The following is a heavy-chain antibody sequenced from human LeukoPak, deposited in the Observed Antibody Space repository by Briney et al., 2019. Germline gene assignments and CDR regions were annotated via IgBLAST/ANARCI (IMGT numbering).Heavy chain of an antibody. J-gene: IGHJ4*02. CDR2: ISGNGGST. D-gene: IGHD3-9*01. CDR3: AKDRGRYFDWLYDF. CDR1: GFTFSSYA. Sequence: GGSLRLSCAASGFTFSSYAMTWVRQAPGKGLEWVSGISGNGGSTYYADSVKGRFTISRDNSKNTLYLLMNSLRAEDTAAYYCAKDRGRYFDWLYDFWGQGTLFTVSS. V-gene: IGHV3-23*01.